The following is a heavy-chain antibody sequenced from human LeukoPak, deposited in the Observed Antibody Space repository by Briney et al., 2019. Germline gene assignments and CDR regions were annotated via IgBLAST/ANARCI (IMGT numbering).Heavy chain of an antibody. J-gene: IGHJ4*02. V-gene: IGHV3-21*01. D-gene: IGHD3-9*01. Sequence: GGSLRLSCAASGFTFSSYSINWVRQAPGQGLEWVSSISSSSSYIYYADSVKGRFTIPRDNAKNSLYLQMNSLRSEDTAVYYCASLVFYDILAGPDYWGQGTLVTVSS. CDR3: ASLVFYDILAGPDY. CDR2: ISSSSSYI. CDR1: GFTFSSYS.